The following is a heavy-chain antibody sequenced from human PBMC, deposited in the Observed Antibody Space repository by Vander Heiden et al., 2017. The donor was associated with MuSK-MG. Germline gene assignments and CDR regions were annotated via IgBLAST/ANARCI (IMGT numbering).Heavy chain of an antibody. CDR2: GLGGTP. J-gene: IGHJ4*02. CDR1: GFTFSSYS. D-gene: IGHD6-25*01. V-gene: IGHV3-23*04. Sequence: EVQLVESGGGLVQPGGSLRLSCVASGFTFSSYSMAWVRQVPGKGLEWVEGLGGTPYYADSVKGRFTISRDNSKNTLFLQMTGLRAEDSAVYFCAKERGHPRPHYYFEYWGQGTLVTVSS. CDR3: AKERGHPRPHYYFEY.